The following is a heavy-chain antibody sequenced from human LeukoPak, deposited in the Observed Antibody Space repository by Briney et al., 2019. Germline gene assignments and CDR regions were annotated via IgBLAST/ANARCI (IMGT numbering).Heavy chain of an antibody. Sequence: SETLSLTCTVSGGSISSGDYYWSWIRQPPGKGLEWIGYIYYSGSTYYNPSLKSRVTISVDMSKNQFSLKLSSVTAADTAVYYCARNPGLWWGDFDYWGQGTLVTVSS. CDR3: ARNPGLWWGDFDY. CDR2: IYYSGST. V-gene: IGHV4-30-4*01. D-gene: IGHD2-21*01. CDR1: GGSISSGDYY. J-gene: IGHJ4*02.